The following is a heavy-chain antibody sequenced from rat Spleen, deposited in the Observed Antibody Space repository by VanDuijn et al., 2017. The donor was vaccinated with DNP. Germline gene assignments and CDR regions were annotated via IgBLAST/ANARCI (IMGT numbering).Heavy chain of an antibody. J-gene: IGHJ4*01. V-gene: IGHV3-1*01. Sequence: EVQLQESGPGLVKPSQSLSLTCSVTGYSITSNYWGWIRKFPGNKMEWMGYISYSGSTNYNPSLKSRFSITRDTSKNQFFLQLNSVTTEDTATYYCARHRTISPYYYDMDAWGQGASVTVSS. CDR1: GYSITSNY. CDR2: ISYSGST. CDR3: ARHRTISPYYYDMDA. D-gene: IGHD1-5*01.